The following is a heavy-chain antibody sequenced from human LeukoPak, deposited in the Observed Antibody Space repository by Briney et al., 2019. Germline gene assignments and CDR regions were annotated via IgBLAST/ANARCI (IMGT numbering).Heavy chain of an antibody. CDR3: ARDLAAAGPHYNWFDP. Sequence: SETLSLTCTVSGVSISSSNSYWGWIRQPPGKGLEWIGYIYYSGSTNYNPSHKSRVTISVDTSKNQFSLKLSSVTAADAAVYYCARDLAAAGPHYNWFDPWGQGTLVTVSS. CDR2: IYYSGST. CDR1: GVSISSSNSY. D-gene: IGHD6-13*01. V-gene: IGHV4-61*01. J-gene: IGHJ5*02.